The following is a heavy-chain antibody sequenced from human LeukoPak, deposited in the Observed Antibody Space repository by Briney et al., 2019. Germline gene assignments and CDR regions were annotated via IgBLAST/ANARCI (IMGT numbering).Heavy chain of an antibody. D-gene: IGHD5-18*01. CDR1: GFTFSSYA. J-gene: IGHJ4*02. CDR3: AREGVYSNGPFDY. Sequence: GGSLRLSCAASGFTFSSYAMHWVRQAPGKGLEWVAVISHDGNNKYNADSVEGRFTISRDNSKNTLYLQTNSLRAEDTAVYYCAREGVYSNGPFDYWGQGTRVTVSS. V-gene: IGHV3-30-3*01. CDR2: ISHDGNNK.